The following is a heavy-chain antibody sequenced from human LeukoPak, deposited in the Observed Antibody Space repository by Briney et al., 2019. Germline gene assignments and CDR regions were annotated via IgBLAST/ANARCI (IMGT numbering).Heavy chain of an antibody. J-gene: IGHJ4*02. Sequence: PGGSLRLSCAASGFTFSSYGMHWVRQAPGKGLEWVAFIRNDGSNKYYADSVKGRFTISRDNSKNTLYLQMNSLRAEDTAVYYCAKAFPIVVVPAAITHDHWVQGTLVTVSS. CDR3: AKAFPIVVVPAAITHDH. D-gene: IGHD2-2*01. CDR1: GFTFSSYG. CDR2: IRNDGSNK. V-gene: IGHV3-30*02.